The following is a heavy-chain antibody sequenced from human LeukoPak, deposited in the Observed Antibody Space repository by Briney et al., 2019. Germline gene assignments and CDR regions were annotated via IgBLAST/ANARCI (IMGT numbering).Heavy chain of an antibody. CDR1: GFTFSSYW. J-gene: IGHJ4*02. D-gene: IGHD3-22*01. CDR3: ARVPLYDSSGYYLGPQKIDY. V-gene: IGHV3-7*01. Sequence: GGSLRLSCAASGFTFSSYWMSWVRQAPGKGLEWVANIKQDGSEKYYVDSVKGRFTISRDNAKNSLYLQMNSLRAEDTAVYYCARVPLYDSSGYYLGPQKIDYWGQGTLVTVSS. CDR2: IKQDGSEK.